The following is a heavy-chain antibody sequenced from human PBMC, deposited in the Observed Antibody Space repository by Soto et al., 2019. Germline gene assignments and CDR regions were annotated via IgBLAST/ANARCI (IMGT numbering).Heavy chain of an antibody. CDR3: AKDTPSSLEWLSPSTYFDY. V-gene: IGHV3-23*01. J-gene: IGHJ4*02. CDR1: GFTFSSYA. D-gene: IGHD3-3*02. CDR2: ISGSGGST. Sequence: PGGSLRLSCAASGFTFSSYAMSLVRQAPGKGLEWVSAISGSGGSTYYADSVKGRFTISRDNSKNTLYLQMNSLRAEDTAVYYCAKDTPSSLEWLSPSTYFDYWGQGTLVTVSS.